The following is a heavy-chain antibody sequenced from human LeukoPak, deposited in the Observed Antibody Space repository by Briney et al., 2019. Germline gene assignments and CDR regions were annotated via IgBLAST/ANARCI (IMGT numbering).Heavy chain of an antibody. V-gene: IGHV3-21*01. J-gene: IGHJ3*02. D-gene: IGHD6-13*01. CDR1: GFTFSSYS. CDR3: ARDRPYSSSWYDAFDI. Sequence: GGSLRLSCGTSGFTFSSYSMNWVRQAPGKGLEWVSSISSSSSYIYYADSVKGRFTISRDNAKNSLYLQMNSLRAEDTAVYYCARDRPYSSSWYDAFDIWGQGTMVTVSS. CDR2: ISSSSSYI.